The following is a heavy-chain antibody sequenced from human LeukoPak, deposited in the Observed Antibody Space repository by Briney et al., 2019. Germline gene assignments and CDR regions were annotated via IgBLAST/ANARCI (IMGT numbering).Heavy chain of an antibody. Sequence: PGGCMRLSCAASVFTFSSYTISWVRQAPWKGLEWVWSITTSDGNTYYADSVKGRFTVSRDNSKNTLFLQMNSLRAEDTAVYYCAKDGGLWVSAHWGDSWGRGTLVTVSS. CDR3: AKDGGLWVSAHWGDS. CDR1: VFTFSSYT. D-gene: IGHD7-27*01. CDR2: ITTSDGNT. V-gene: IGHV3-23*01. J-gene: IGHJ4*02.